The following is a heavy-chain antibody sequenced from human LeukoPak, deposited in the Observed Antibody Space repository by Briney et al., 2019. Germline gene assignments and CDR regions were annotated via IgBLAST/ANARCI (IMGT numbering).Heavy chain of an antibody. CDR2: VGTASDT. CDR3: ARRGDSRGYYDAFDI. D-gene: IGHD3-22*01. V-gene: IGHV3-13*01. CDR1: GFTFSSYN. J-gene: IGHJ3*02. Sequence: GGSLRLSCTASGFTFSSYNMHWVRPPTGKSLEWVSAVGTASDTYYPGSVKGRFTISRENAKNSLYLQMNSLRAGDTAGYYCARRGDSRGYYDAFDIWGQGTMVTVSS.